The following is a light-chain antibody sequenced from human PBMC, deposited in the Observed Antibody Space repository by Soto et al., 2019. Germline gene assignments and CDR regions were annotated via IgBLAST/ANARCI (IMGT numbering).Light chain of an antibody. CDR1: SGHSSYA. CDR3: QTWGSGTVV. J-gene: IGLJ2*01. CDR2: LNSDGSH. V-gene: IGLV4-69*01. Sequence: QSVLTQSPSASASLGASVKLTCTLSSGHSSYAIAWHQQQPEKGPRYLMKLNSDGSHSKGHGIPDRFSGSSSGAERYLTISSLQSEDEADYYCQTWGSGTVVFGGGTKQNVL.